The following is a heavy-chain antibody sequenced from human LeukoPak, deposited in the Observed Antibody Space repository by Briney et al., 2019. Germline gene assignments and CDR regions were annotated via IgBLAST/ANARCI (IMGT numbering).Heavy chain of an antibody. CDR3: AKTHCGGGSCDKFDS. Sequence: SATLSLTCTVSGASIRTYFWSWIRQPAGKRMEWIGRVYASATTYYNPSLGSRVTLSIDTSKNQFSLSLNSVTAADTAVYYCAKTHCGGGSCDKFDSWGQGILVTVSS. D-gene: IGHD2-21*01. V-gene: IGHV4-4*07. CDR1: GASIRTYF. J-gene: IGHJ5*01. CDR2: VYASATT.